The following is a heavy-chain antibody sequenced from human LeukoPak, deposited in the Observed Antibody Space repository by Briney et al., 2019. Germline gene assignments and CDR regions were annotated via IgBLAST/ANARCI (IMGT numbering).Heavy chain of an antibody. CDR2: IYYSGST. V-gene: IGHV4-39*01. Sequence: SETLSLTCTVSGGSISSSSYYWGWIRQPPGKGLEWIGSIYYSGSTYYNPSLKSRVTISVDTSKNQFSLKLSSVTAADTAVYYCARVPDPSRGYYDSSGYYFDYWGQGTLVTVSS. CDR1: GGSISSSSYY. CDR3: ARVPDPSRGYYDSSGYYFDY. D-gene: IGHD3-22*01. J-gene: IGHJ4*02.